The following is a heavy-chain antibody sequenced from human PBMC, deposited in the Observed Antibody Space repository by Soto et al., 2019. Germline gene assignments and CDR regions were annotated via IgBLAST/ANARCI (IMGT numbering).Heavy chain of an antibody. J-gene: IGHJ4*02. CDR3: ARRTGSSSSFDY. CDR2: IYYSGST. D-gene: IGHD6-6*01. CDR1: GGSISSGDYY. V-gene: IGHV4-31*03. Sequence: QVQLQESGPGLVKPSQTLSLTCTVSGGSISSGDYYWRWIRQHPGKGLEWIGYIYYSGSTYYNPSLKSRVTISVDTSKNQFSLKLNSVTVADTAVYYCARRTGSSSSFDYWGQGTLVTVSS.